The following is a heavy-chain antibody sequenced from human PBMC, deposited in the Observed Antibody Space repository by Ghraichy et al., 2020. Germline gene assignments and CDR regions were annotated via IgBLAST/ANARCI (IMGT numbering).Heavy chain of an antibody. V-gene: IGHV3-7*01. CDR3: ARGGNDYRNNPSDY. CDR1: GFTFTKYW. J-gene: IGHJ4*02. CDR2: INHEESEK. Sequence: GESLNISCVASGFTFTKYWMNWVRQAPGKGLEWVANINHEESEKYYVGSVKGRFTISRDNSKNSLYLQMNNLRGDDTALYDCARGGNDYRNNPSDYWVQGTLVIVSS. D-gene: IGHD4-11*01.